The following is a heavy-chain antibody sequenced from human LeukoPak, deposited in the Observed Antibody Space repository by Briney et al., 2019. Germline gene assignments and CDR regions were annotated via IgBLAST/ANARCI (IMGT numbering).Heavy chain of an antibody. V-gene: IGHV1-69*05. CDR3: ARAEYSYCYYFDY. J-gene: IGHJ4*02. CDR2: IIPIFGTA. D-gene: IGHD5-18*01. CDR1: GGTFISYA. Sequence: GASVTVSCKASGGTFISYAISWVRQAPGQGLEWMGGIIPIFGTAHYAQKFQGRVTINTDESTSTACMEMSSLRSEDTAVYYCARAEYSYCYYFDYWGQGTLVTVSS.